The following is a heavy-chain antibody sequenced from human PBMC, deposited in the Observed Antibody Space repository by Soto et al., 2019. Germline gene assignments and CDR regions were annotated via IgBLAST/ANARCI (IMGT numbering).Heavy chain of an antibody. J-gene: IGHJ4*02. D-gene: IGHD4-17*01. CDR3: ARTRSDYGSNFDC. CDR1: GGSISSSSYY. V-gene: IGHV4-39*01. Sequence: QLQLQESGPGLVKPSETLSLTCAVSGGSISSSSYYWAWIRQPPGKGLEWIGSMYYTGNTYYQPSLMSRVTISEDTSKNRFSLKVTSVTATDTAVYYCARTRSDYGSNFDCWGQGTLVTVSS. CDR2: MYYTGNT.